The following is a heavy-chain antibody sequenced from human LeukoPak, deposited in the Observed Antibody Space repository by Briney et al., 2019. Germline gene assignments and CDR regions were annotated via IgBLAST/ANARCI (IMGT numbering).Heavy chain of an antibody. J-gene: IGHJ4*02. CDR3: AKDSGSSGWYYDY. D-gene: IGHD6-19*01. CDR1: GFTFSSYG. CDR2: ISYDGSNK. Sequence: GRSLRLSCAASGFTFSSYGMHWVRQAPGKGLEWVAVISYDGSNKYYADSVKGRFTISRDNSKNTLYLQMNSLRAEDTAVYYCAKDSGSSGWYYDYWGQGTLVTVSP. V-gene: IGHV3-30*18.